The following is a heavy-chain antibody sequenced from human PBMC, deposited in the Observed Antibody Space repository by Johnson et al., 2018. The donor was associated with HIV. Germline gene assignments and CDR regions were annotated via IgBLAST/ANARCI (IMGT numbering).Heavy chain of an antibody. D-gene: IGHD2-15*01. V-gene: IGHV3-20*04. J-gene: IGHJ3*02. CDR2: INWNGGST. CDR3: AGGRIGAFDI. Sequence: VQLVESGGGVVQPGRSLRLSCAVSGFTFRSYGVHWVRQAPGKGLEWVSGINWNGGSTGYADSVKGRFTISRDNAKNSLYLQMNSLRAEDTALYYCAGGRIGAFDIWGQGTMVTVSS. CDR1: GFTFRSYG.